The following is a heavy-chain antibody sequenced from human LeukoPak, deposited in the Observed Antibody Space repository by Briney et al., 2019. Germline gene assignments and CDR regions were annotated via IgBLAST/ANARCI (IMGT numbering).Heavy chain of an antibody. J-gene: IGHJ4*02. V-gene: IGHV4-39*01. CDR3: ARTPFSVDTAIF. D-gene: IGHD5-18*01. CDR2: MYYSGST. Sequence: SATLSLTCTVSGGSISSDSYYWSWIRQPPGKGLEWIGDMYYSGSTYYNPSLKSRVTISIDTSKNQFSLRLSSVIVADTAVYYCARTPFSVDTAIFWGQGTLVIVSS. CDR1: GGSISSDSYY.